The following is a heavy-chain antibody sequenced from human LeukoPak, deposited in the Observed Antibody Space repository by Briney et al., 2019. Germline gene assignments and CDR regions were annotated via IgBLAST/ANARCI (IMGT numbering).Heavy chain of an antibody. V-gene: IGHV3-30*02. Sequence: GGSLRLSCAASGFTFSSYGMHWVRQAPGKGLEWVALIRYDGSNKYYADSVKGRFTISRDNSKNTLYLQMNSLRAEDTAVYYCANPGYSSSPRWGQGTLVTVSS. CDR2: IRYDGSNK. CDR3: ANPGYSSSPR. D-gene: IGHD6-6*01. CDR1: GFTFSSYG. J-gene: IGHJ4*02.